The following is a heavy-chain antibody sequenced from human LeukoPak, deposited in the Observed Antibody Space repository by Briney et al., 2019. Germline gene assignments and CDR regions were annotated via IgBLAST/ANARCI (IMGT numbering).Heavy chain of an antibody. CDR2: IYYSGST. Sequence: SETLSLTCTVSGGSISSYYWSWIRQPPGKGLEWIGYIYYSGSTNYNPSLKSRVTLSVDTSKNQFSLKLSSVTAADTAVYYCARVSDSSGFDAFDIWGQGTMVTVFS. D-gene: IGHD3-22*01. CDR3: ARVSDSSGFDAFDI. J-gene: IGHJ3*02. V-gene: IGHV4-59*01. CDR1: GGSISSYY.